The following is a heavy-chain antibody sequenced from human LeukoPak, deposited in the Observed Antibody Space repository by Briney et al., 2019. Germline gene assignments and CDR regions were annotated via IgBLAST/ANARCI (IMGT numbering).Heavy chain of an antibody. J-gene: IGHJ3*01. CDR1: GYTFTDNH. Sequence: ASVKVSCKPSGYTFTDNHMYWIRQAPGQGLECMGWISPNSGGTNYAQKFQGRIAMTGDTSISTGYMELSSLRSDDTAVYYCARELGRNAFDVWGQGTMVTVSS. CDR2: ISPNSGGT. D-gene: IGHD7-27*01. CDR3: ARELGRNAFDV. V-gene: IGHV1-2*02.